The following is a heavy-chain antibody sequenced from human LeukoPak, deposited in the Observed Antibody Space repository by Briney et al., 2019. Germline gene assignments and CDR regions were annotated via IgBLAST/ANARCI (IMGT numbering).Heavy chain of an antibody. J-gene: IGHJ6*03. CDR2: MNPNSGNT. CDR1: GYTFTSYD. CDR3: ARVPEWNWRNYYYYYYMDV. Sequence: GASVKVSCKASGYTFTSYDINWVRQATGQGLEWMGWMNPNSGNTGYAQKFQGRVTMTRNTSISTAYMELSSLRSEDTAVYYCARVPEWNWRNYYYYYYMDVWGKGTTVTVS. V-gene: IGHV1-8*01. D-gene: IGHD1-7*01.